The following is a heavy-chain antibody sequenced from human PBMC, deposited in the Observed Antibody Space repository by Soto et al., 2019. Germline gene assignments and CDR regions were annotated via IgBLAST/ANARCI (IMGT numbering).Heavy chain of an antibody. CDR2: INTDNGNT. CDR1: GYTFSIYS. D-gene: IGHD3-10*01. Sequence: ASVKVSCKASGYTFSIYSMHWVRQAPGQRLEWMGWINTDNGNTKYSQKFQGRVTITRDTSASTVHMELSSLRSEDTAVYYCATIKLGSNRLDYWGQGTLVTVS. V-gene: IGHV1-3*04. CDR3: ATIKLGSNRLDY. J-gene: IGHJ4*02.